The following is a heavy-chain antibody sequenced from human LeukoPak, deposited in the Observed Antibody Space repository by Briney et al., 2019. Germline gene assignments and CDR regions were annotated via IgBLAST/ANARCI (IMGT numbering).Heavy chain of an antibody. Sequence: PGGSLRLSCAASGFTFDDYAMHWVRQAPGRGLEWVSLISGDGGSTYYAGSVKGRFTISRDNSKNSLYLQMNSLRTEDTALYYCAKDRGSSWSPTFDYWGQGTLVTVSS. CDR2: ISGDGGST. J-gene: IGHJ4*02. V-gene: IGHV3-43*02. CDR3: AKDRGSSWSPTFDY. CDR1: GFTFDDYA. D-gene: IGHD6-13*01.